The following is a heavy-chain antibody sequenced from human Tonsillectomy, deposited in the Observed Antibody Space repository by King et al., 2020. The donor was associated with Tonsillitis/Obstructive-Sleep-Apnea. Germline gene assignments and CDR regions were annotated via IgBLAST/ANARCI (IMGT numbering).Heavy chain of an antibody. CDR3: ARHRDTALGPFNY. V-gene: IGHV4-39*01. Sequence: LQLQESGPGLVKPSETLSLTCSVSGDFITSSNFYWSWIRQPPGKGLEWIGSIFYSGNTFYNPSLKTRVSMSVDTSKNQFSLNLSSVTAADTAVYYCARHRDTALGPFNYWSQGTPVTVSS. CDR2: IFYSGNT. CDR1: GDFITSSNFY. J-gene: IGHJ4*02. D-gene: IGHD5-18*01.